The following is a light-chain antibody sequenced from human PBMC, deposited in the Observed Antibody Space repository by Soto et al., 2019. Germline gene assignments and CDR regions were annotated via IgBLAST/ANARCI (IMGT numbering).Light chain of an antibody. CDR3: QQYNNWPPTWT. CDR2: GAS. J-gene: IGKJ1*01. Sequence: EIVTPQHADSPQTGPGQTDPQCCMAVQSVSSNLAWYQQKPGQAPRLLIYGASTRATGIPARFSGSVSGPEFSLTIRRLQCEDFAVYYCQQYNNWPPTWTFGQGTKVGIK. V-gene: IGKV3-15*01. CDR1: QSVSSN.